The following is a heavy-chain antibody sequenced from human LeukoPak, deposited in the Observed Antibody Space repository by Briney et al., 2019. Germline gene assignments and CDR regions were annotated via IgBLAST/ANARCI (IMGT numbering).Heavy chain of an antibody. CDR2: IYYSGST. V-gene: IGHV4-39*01. CDR1: GGSISSSSYY. D-gene: IGHD1-26*01. CDR3: ASRLSGIDY. J-gene: IGHJ4*02. Sequence: SETLSLTCTVSGGSISSSSYYWGWIRQPPGKGLEWIGSIYYSGSTYYNPSLKSRVTISVDTSKNQFSLKLSSVTAADTAVYYCASRLSGIDYWGQGTLVTVSS.